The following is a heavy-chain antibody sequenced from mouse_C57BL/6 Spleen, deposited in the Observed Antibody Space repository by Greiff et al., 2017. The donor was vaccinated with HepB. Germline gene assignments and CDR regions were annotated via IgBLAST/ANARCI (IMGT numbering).Heavy chain of an antibody. CDR1: GYTFTSYW. J-gene: IGHJ1*03. CDR2: IDPSDSYT. Sequence: QVQLQQPGAELVKPGASVKLSCKASGYTFTSYWMQWVKQRPGQGLEWTGEIDPSDSYTNYNQKFKGKATLTVDTSSSTAYMQLSSLTSEDSAVYYCARSITTVVVVDWYFDVWGTGTTVTVSS. CDR3: ARSITTVVVVDWYFDV. V-gene: IGHV1-50*01. D-gene: IGHD1-1*01.